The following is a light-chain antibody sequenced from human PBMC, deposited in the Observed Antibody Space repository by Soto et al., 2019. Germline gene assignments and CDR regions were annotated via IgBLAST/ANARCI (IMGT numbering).Light chain of an antibody. Sequence: QSVRTQPPSVSGVPGQRVTISCTGSSSNIGAGYDVHWYQQLPGTAPKLLIYGNNNRPSGVPDRFSGSKSGTSASLAITGLQADDEADYYCQSYDRSLSGLYVFGTGTKVTVL. J-gene: IGLJ1*01. CDR3: QSYDRSLSGLYV. CDR1: SSNIGAGYD. V-gene: IGLV1-40*01. CDR2: GNN.